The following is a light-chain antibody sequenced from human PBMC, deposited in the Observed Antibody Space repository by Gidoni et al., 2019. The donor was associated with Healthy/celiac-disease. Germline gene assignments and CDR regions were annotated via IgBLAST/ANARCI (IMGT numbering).Light chain of an antibody. CDR2: AAS. Sequence: DIHMTQSPSSLSASVGDRVTITCRSSQGISNYLAWYQQKPGKVPKLLIYAASTLQSGVPSRFSGSGSGTDFTITISSLQHEDVATYYCQKYNSAPRTFXQXTKVEIK. J-gene: IGKJ1*01. V-gene: IGKV1-27*01. CDR3: QKYNSAPRT. CDR1: QGISNY.